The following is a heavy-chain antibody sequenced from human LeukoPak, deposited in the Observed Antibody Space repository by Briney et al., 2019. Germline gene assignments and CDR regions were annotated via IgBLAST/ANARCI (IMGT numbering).Heavy chain of an antibody. D-gene: IGHD1-1*01. J-gene: IGHJ4*02. CDR3: ARDSDNWNDFDY. CDR2: ISAYNGNR. V-gene: IGHV1-18*04. Sequence: ASVKVSCKASGYTFTSYGISWVRQAPGQGLEWMGWISAYNGNRNYAQKLQGRVTMTTDTSTSTAYMELRSLRSDDTAVYYCARDSDNWNDFDYWGQGTLVTVSS. CDR1: GYTFTSYG.